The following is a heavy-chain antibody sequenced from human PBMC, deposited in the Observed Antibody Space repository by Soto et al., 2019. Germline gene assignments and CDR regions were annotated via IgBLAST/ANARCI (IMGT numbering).Heavy chain of an antibody. CDR3: ARQFDYDSSGYYYAY. D-gene: IGHD3-22*01. CDR2: IIPIFGTA. Sequence: ASVKVSCKASGGTFNRNTISWVRQAPGQGLEWMGGIIPIFGTANYAQKFQGRVTITADESTNTAYMELSRLRSEDTAVYYCARQFDYDSSGYYYAYWGQGTLVTVSS. J-gene: IGHJ4*02. CDR1: GGTFNRNT. V-gene: IGHV1-69*13.